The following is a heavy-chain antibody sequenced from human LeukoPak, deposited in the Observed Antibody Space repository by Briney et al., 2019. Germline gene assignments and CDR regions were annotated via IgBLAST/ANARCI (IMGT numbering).Heavy chain of an antibody. CDR1: GGSISSSSYY. CDR3: ARLRPLGSGDYFDY. CDR2: IYYSGST. D-gene: IGHD1-26*01. V-gene: IGHV4-39*01. J-gene: IGHJ4*02. Sequence: SETLSLTCTVSGGSISSSSYYWGWIRQPPGKGLKWIGSIYYSGSTYYNPSLKSRVTISVDTSKNQFSLKLSSVTAADTAVYYCARLRPLGSGDYFDYWGQGTLVTVSS.